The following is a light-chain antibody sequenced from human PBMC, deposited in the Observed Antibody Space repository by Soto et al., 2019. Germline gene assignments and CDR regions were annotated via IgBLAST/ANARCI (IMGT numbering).Light chain of an antibody. J-gene: IGKJ1*01. V-gene: IGKV3-20*01. Sequence: EIVLTQSPRTLSSHPGEQARLSCRARRSVSSCYLSWYQQNPGQAPRLLICGASSRATGIPDRFSGSGSGTVFTLTISILEPEDIAVYCSQRYSSSRTFGQGTKVEIK. CDR3: QRYSSSRT. CDR1: RSVSSCY. CDR2: GAS.